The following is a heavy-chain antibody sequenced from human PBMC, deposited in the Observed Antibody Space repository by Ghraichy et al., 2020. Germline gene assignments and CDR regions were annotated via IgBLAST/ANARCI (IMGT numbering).Heavy chain of an antibody. Sequence: GGSLRLSCAASGFTFSSYAMSWVRQAPGKGLEWVSAISDAGGSTYADSVKGRFTISRDNSKNTLYLQMNSLRAEDTAVYYCAKDWTASEYVWGSYRPNDAIHIWVQGTMISVSS. CDR3: AKDWTASEYVWGSYRPNDAIHI. J-gene: IGHJ3*02. V-gene: IGHV3-23*01. D-gene: IGHD3-16*02. CDR2: ISDAGGST. CDR1: GFTFSSYA.